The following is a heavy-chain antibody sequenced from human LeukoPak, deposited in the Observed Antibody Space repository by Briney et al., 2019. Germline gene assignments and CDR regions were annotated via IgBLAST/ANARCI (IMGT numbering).Heavy chain of an antibody. D-gene: IGHD2/OR15-2a*01. CDR3: AGHHPRNTVDF. J-gene: IGHJ4*02. CDR1: GGSISSYY. V-gene: IGHV4-59*08. CDR2: ISDIGST. Sequence: SETLFLTCTVSGGSISSYYWSWIRQPPGKGLEWIAYISDIGSTNYNPSLKSRVTISLDTSKNQFSLKLSSVTAADTAVYYCAGHHPRNTVDFWGQGTLVTVSS.